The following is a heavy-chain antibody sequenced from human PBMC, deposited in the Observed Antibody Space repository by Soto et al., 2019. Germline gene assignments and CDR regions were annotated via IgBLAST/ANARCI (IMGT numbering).Heavy chain of an antibody. CDR1: GYTFTGHY. J-gene: IGHJ4*02. CDR3: GRGRSGQIVIFY. CDR2: IGPESGAT. V-gene: IGHV1-2*02. D-gene: IGHD1-26*01. Sequence: VASVKVSCKTSGYTFTGHYIHWVRQAPQQGPEWMGEIGPESGATRSSEKFRGRVTMTMDTSITTVYMELRNLSPDDTAVYCCGRGRSGQIVIFYWGQGTPVTVSS.